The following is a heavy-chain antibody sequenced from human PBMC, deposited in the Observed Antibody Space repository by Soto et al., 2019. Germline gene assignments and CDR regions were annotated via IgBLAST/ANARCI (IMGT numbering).Heavy chain of an antibody. D-gene: IGHD3-22*01. CDR2: IYHTGNA. J-gene: IGHJ5*02. CDR3: FWHYFDSSDYTTKLLAS. V-gene: IGHV4-39*01. Sequence: PPGEGLEWIGSIYHTGNAYYNQSLKSRVTISVDTSKNQFSLKVTSVTAEDTDLYYFFWHYFDSSDYTTKLLASWGKGTLVIVTS.